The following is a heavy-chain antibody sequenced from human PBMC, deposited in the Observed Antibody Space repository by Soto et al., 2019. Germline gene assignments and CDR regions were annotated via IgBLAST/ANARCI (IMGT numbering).Heavy chain of an antibody. V-gene: IGHV1-3*01. CDR2: VNAGNGNT. CDR3: AGGGLWFGDNWFDP. Sequence: GASVKVSCKASGYTFTSYAMHWVRQATGQRLEWMGWVNAGNGNTKYSQKFQGRVTITRDTSASTAYMELSSLRSEDTAVYYCAGGGLWFGDNWFDPWGQGTLVTVSS. J-gene: IGHJ5*02. D-gene: IGHD3-10*01. CDR1: GYTFTSYA.